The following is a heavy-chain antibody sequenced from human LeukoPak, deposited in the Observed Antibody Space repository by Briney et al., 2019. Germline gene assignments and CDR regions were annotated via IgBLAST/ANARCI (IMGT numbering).Heavy chain of an antibody. CDR2: IYYCGSY. V-gene: IGHV4-30-4*08. CDR1: GGSLGRGDYY. CDR3: ARDLGSGYYIDY. Sequence: SETLSLTCTVSGGSLGRGDYYWTWIRHPPGKGLEWIGYIYYCGSYYYNPCLKSRVIISVDTSKNQFSLKLSSVTAADTAVYYCARDLGSGYYIDYWGQGTLVTVSS. D-gene: IGHD3-22*01. J-gene: IGHJ4*02.